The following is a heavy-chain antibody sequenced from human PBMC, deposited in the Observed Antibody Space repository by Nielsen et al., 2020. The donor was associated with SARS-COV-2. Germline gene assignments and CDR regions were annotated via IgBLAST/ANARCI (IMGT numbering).Heavy chain of an antibody. D-gene: IGHD3-16*01. CDR3: ARARGGYDFDY. J-gene: IGHJ4*02. V-gene: IGHV3-7*05. CDR1: GFSFSNYV. Sequence: GESLKISCEASGFSFSNYVMSWVRQAPGKGLEWVASIKQDGNEKNYVDSVKGRFTISRDNAKNSLYLQINSLRAEDTAVYYCARARGGYDFDYWGQGTLVTVSS. CDR2: IKQDGNEK.